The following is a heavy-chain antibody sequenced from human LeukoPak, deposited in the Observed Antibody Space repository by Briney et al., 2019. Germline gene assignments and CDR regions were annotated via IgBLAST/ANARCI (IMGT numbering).Heavy chain of an antibody. D-gene: IGHD6-6*01. CDR1: GFTFSSYA. CDR3: AAYSSCDY. CDR2: ISGSGDIT. Sequence: GGSLRLSCAASGFTFSSYAMSWVRQAPGKGLEWVSAISGSGDITYYADSVKGRFTISRDDSKNTLYLQMNSLRAEDTAVYYCAAYSSCDYWGQGTLVTVSS. J-gene: IGHJ4*02. V-gene: IGHV3-23*01.